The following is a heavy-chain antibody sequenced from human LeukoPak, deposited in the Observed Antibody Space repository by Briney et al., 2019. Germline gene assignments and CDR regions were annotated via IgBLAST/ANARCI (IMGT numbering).Heavy chain of an antibody. J-gene: IGHJ6*02. CDR3: ARRYCGGDCYSPDYGMDV. CDR2: IIPIFGIA. CDR1: GGTFSSYD. V-gene: IGHV1-69*04. Sequence: SVKVSCKASGGTFSSYDISWVRRAPGQGLEWMGRIIPIFGIANYAQKFQGRVTITADKSTSTAYMELSSLRSEDTAVYYCARRYCGGDCYSPDYGMDVWGQGTTVTVSS. D-gene: IGHD2-21*02.